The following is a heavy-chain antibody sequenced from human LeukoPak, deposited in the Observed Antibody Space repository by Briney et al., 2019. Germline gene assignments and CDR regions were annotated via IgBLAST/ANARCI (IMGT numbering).Heavy chain of an antibody. Sequence: ASVKVSCKASGYTFTSYAMHWVRQAPGQRLEWMGWINAGNGNTKYSQKFQGRVTITRDTSASTAYMELSSLRSGDTAVYYCASPLTSITNTMIAHWGQGTLVTVSS. D-gene: IGHD3-22*01. V-gene: IGHV1-3*01. CDR2: INAGNGNT. J-gene: IGHJ4*02. CDR1: GYTFTSYA. CDR3: ASPLTSITNTMIAH.